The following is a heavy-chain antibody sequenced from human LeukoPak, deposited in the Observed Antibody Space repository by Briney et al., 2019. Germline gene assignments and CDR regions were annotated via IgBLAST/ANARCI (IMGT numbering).Heavy chain of an antibody. D-gene: IGHD3-9*01. J-gene: IGHJ4*02. CDR3: ARGGGYDILTGYYRELFDY. CDR1: GYTFTSYG. V-gene: IGHV1-18*01. Sequence: ASVKVSCKASGYTFTSYGISWVRLAPGQGLEWMGWISAYNGNTNYAQKLQGRVTMTTDTSTSTAYMELRSLRSDDTAVYYCARGGGYDILTGYYRELFDYWGQGTLVTVSS. CDR2: ISAYNGNT.